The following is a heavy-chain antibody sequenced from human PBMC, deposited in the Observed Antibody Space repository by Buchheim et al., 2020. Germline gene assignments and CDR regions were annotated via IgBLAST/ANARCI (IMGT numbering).Heavy chain of an antibody. CDR1: GGSISSYY. J-gene: IGHJ4*02. CDR3: ARQNYDFWSGGYYFDY. Sequence: QVQLQESGPGLVKPSETLSLTCTVSGGSISSYYWSWIRQPPGKGLEWIGYIYYSGSNNYNPSLKSRVTISVDTSKKQFSLKLSSVTAADTAVYYCARQNYDFWSGGYYFDYWGQGTL. V-gene: IGHV4-59*08. CDR2: IYYSGSN. D-gene: IGHD3-3*01.